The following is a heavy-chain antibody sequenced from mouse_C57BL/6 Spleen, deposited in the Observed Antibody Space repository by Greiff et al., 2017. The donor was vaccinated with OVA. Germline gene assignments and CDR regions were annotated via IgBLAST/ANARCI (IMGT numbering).Heavy chain of an antibody. CDR3: ARDLDYDAMDY. Sequence: VQLQQSGPGLVKPSQSLSLTCSVTGYSITSGYYWNWIRQFPGNKLEWMGYISYDGSNNYNPSLKNRISITRDTSKNQFFLKLNSVTTEDTATYYCARDLDYDAMDYWGQGTSVTVSS. J-gene: IGHJ4*01. CDR2: ISYDGSN. V-gene: IGHV3-6*01. CDR1: GYSITSGYY.